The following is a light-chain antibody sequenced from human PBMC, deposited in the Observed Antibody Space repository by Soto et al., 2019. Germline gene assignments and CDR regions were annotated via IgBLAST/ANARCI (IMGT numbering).Light chain of an antibody. J-gene: IGLJ3*02. CDR3: VLFMGSGIWV. V-gene: IGLV8-61*01. CDR1: SGSVSTSYY. Sequence: QTVVTQEPSFSVSPGGTVTLTGGLSSGSVSTSYYPSWYQQTPGQAPRTLIYSTNTRSSGVPDRFSGSILGNKAALTITGAQADDESDYYCVLFMGSGIWVFGGVTKLTVL. CDR2: STN.